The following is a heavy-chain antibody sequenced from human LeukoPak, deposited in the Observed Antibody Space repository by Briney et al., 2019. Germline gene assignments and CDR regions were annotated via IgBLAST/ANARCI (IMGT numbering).Heavy chain of an antibody. Sequence: SVKVSCKASGGTFSSYAISWVRQAPGQGLEWMGRIIPILGIANYAQKFQGRVTITADKSTSTAYMELSSLRSEDTAVYYCAIYYYDSSGYDYWGQGTLVTVSS. CDR3: AIYYYDSSGYDY. V-gene: IGHV1-69*04. CDR2: IIPILGIA. J-gene: IGHJ4*02. D-gene: IGHD3-22*01. CDR1: GGTFSSYA.